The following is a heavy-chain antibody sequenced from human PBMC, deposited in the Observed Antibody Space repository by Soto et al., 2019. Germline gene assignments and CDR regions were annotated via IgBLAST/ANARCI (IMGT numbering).Heavy chain of an antibody. CDR2: IYYSGST. V-gene: IGHV4-59*01. Sequence: SETLSLTCTVSGGSISSYYWSWIRQPPGKGLEWIGYIYYSGSTNYNPSLKSRVTISVDTSKNQFSLKLSSVTAADTAVYYCARHDWAKPFDYWGQGILVTVSS. CDR1: GGSISSYY. J-gene: IGHJ4*02. CDR3: ARHDWAKPFDY. D-gene: IGHD3-9*01.